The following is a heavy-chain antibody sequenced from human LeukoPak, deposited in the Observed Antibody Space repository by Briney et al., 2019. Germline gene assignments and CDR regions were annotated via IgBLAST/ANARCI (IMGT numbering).Heavy chain of an antibody. CDR3: AGSSGFIPYH. V-gene: IGHV3-7*01. CDR1: GFTFSTYW. D-gene: IGHD3-10*01. CDR2: IKEDGSRE. Sequence: GGSLRLSCAASGFTFSTYWMTWVRQAPGEGLEWVANIKEDGSREYYVDSVKGRFTISRDNAKNSLYLQMNSLRVEDSAVYFCAGSSGFIPYHWGQGTLVTVSS. J-gene: IGHJ1*01.